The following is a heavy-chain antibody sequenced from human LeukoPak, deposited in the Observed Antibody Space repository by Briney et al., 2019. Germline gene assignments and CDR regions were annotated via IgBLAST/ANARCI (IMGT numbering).Heavy chain of an antibody. CDR2: FDPEDGET. Sequence: RASVKVSCKVSGYTLTELSMHWVRQAPGKGLEWMGGFDPEDGETIYAQKFQGRVTMTEDTSTDTAYMELSSLRSDDTAVYYCVSDRSDGGYAESNGYPTFDLWGRGTLVTVSS. J-gene: IGHJ2*01. D-gene: IGHD5-24*01. CDR1: GYTLTELS. CDR3: VSDRSDGGYAESNGYPTFDL. V-gene: IGHV1-24*01.